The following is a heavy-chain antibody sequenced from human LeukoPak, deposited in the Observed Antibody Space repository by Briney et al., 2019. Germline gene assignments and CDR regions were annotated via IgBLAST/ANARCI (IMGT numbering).Heavy chain of an antibody. D-gene: IGHD6-19*01. CDR2: IYYGGNT. J-gene: IGHJ3*02. CDR1: GGSFNSDDYY. V-gene: IGHV4-61*08. Sequence: SETLSLTCGVSGGSFNSDDYYWNWIRQPPGRGLEWIGYIYYGGNTNYNPSLRSRVTISMDTSKNQFSLKLSSVTAADTAVYYCARGAVAAPYDAFDIWGQGTMVTVSS. CDR3: ARGAVAAPYDAFDI.